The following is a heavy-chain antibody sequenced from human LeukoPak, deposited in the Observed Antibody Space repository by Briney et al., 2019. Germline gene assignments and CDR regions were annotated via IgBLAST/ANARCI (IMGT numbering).Heavy chain of an antibody. Sequence: PGGSLRLSCAASGFTFSSYWMSWVRQAPGKGLEWVANIKQDGSEKYYVDSVKGRFTISRDNAKNSLYLRMNSLRAEDTAVYYCARKGIVGATKEGYYFDYWGQGTLVTVSS. CDR1: GFTFSSYW. V-gene: IGHV3-7*01. CDR3: ARKGIVGATKEGYYFDY. CDR2: IKQDGSEK. J-gene: IGHJ4*02. D-gene: IGHD1-26*01.